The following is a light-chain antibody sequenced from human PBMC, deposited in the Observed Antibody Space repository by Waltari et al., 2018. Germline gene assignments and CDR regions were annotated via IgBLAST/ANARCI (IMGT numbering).Light chain of an antibody. CDR3: QQYGSSPQT. Sequence: EILLTQSPGTLSLSPGERATLSCRASQTVSNNYLAWYQHKPGQAPRLLIHGASSRATGIPDRFSGGGSGTDFTLTISRLEPEDFAVYYCQQYGSSPQTFGGGTKVEIK. CDR1: QTVSNNY. J-gene: IGKJ4*01. CDR2: GAS. V-gene: IGKV3-20*01.